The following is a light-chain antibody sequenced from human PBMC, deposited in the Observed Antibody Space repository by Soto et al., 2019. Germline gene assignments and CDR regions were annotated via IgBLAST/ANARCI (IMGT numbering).Light chain of an antibody. Sequence: QSVLNQPASVSGSPGQSVTISCTATSSDVENYKLVSWYQQHPGKAPKLIIYEVSKRPSGVSNRFSGSKSANTASLIISGLQPEDEADYYCCSTVRGDVFGTGTTVTVL. CDR2: EVS. J-gene: IGLJ1*01. CDR3: CSTVRGDV. CDR1: SSDVENYKL. V-gene: IGLV2-23*02.